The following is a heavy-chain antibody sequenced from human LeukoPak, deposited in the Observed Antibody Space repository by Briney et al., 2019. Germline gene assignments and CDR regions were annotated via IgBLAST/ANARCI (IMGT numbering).Heavy chain of an antibody. D-gene: IGHD5-18*01. V-gene: IGHV4-59*01. CDR3: ARAQVASYGFDY. CDR2: IYYCGST. J-gene: IGHJ4*02. CDR1: GGSISSYY. Sequence: SETLSLTCTVSGGSISSYYWSWIRQPPGKGLEWIGYIYYCGSTNYNPSLKSRVTISVDTSKNQFSLKLSSVTAADTAVYYCARAQVASYGFDYWGQGTLVTVSS.